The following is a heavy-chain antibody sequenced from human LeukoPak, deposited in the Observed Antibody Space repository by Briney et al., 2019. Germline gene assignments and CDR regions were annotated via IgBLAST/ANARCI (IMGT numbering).Heavy chain of an antibody. J-gene: IGHJ4*02. CDR3: ARDWFHAIDY. Sequence: GGSLRLSCAASGFTFSSYWMSWVRQAPGKGLEWVATIKQDGSERYYVDSVKGRFTISRDNAKNTLYLQMNSLRAEDTAVYYCARDWFHAIDYWGQGIQVTVSS. CDR1: GFTFSSYW. D-gene: IGHD2/OR15-2a*01. V-gene: IGHV3-7*01. CDR2: IKQDGSER.